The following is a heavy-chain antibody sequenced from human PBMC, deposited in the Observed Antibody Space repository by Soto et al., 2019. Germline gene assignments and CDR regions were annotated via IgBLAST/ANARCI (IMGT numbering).Heavy chain of an antibody. Sequence: GGSLRLSCVGSGFTFRDHAMRWVRQAPGRGLEWVSAISANGASIQHADSVKGRFSVSRDNAKNTVYLQMDNLRTEDSAVYYCAKDRYYDTPSWLDPWGQGSRVTVSS. CDR1: GFTFRDHA. V-gene: IGHV3-23*01. CDR2: ISANGASI. CDR3: AKDRYYDTPSWLDP. J-gene: IGHJ5*02. D-gene: IGHD3-22*01.